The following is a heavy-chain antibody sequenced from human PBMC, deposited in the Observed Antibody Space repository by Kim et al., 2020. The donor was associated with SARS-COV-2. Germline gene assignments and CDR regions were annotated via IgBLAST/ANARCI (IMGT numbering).Heavy chain of an antibody. Sequence: GGSLRLSCAASGFTFSSYAMSWVRQAPGKGLEWVSAISGSGGSTYYADSVKGRFTISRDNSKNTLYLQMNSLRAEDTAVYYCAKARTTMIVVVITTGYYYCMDLWGQGTTVTVSS. CDR3: AKARTTMIVVVITTGYYYCMDL. V-gene: IGHV3-23*01. CDR2: ISGSGGST. J-gene: IGHJ6*02. CDR1: GFTFSSYA. D-gene: IGHD3-22*01.